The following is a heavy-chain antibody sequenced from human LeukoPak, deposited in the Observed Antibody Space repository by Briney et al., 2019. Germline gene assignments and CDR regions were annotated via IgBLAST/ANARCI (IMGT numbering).Heavy chain of an antibody. CDR1: GFTFSSYA. J-gene: IGHJ4*02. D-gene: IGHD4-17*01. Sequence: PGGSLRLSCAASGFTFSSYAMSWVRQAPGKGLEWVSAISGSGGSTYYADSVKGRFTISRDNPKNTLYLQMNSLRAEDTAVYYCAKDLTVTTREFDYWGQGTLVTVSS. CDR2: ISGSGGST. V-gene: IGHV3-23*01. CDR3: AKDLTVTTREFDY.